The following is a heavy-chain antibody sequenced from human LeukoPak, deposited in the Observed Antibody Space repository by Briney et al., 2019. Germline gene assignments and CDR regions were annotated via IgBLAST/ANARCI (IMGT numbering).Heavy chain of an antibody. Sequence: ASVKVSCKASGYTFSSSDINWVRQAAGQGLEWMGWMNPNRGSTGYAQKFQGRVTMTRDTSINTAYMELSSLRVEDTAVYYCATTIPRSLWSGYYTADYWGQGTLVTVSS. J-gene: IGHJ4*02. D-gene: IGHD3-3*01. CDR1: GYTFSSSD. CDR2: MNPNRGST. V-gene: IGHV1-8*02. CDR3: ATTIPRSLWSGYYTADY.